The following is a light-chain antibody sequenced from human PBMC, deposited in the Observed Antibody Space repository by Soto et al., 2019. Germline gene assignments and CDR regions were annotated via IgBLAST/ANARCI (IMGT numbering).Light chain of an antibody. Sequence: EIVLTQDTGTMSLSAGERSTLADSSSQSVSSRSLAWYQQKPGQAPRLLISGASLRAADIPDRFSGSGSGTDFTLTINRLEPEDFAVYYCQQYDSSPRTFGQGTMVDVK. J-gene: IGKJ1*01. V-gene: IGKV3-20*01. CDR1: QSVSSRS. CDR3: QQYDSSPRT. CDR2: GAS.